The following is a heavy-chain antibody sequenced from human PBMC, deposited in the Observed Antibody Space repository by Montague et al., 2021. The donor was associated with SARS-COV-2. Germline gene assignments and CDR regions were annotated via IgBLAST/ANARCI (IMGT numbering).Heavy chain of an antibody. J-gene: IGHJ4*02. Sequence: SLRLSCAASGFTFNTYGMSWVRQAPGQGLEWVSCISGSGGTYYAGSVKGRFAISRDNSNNTLYLQMNSLRAEDTAIYYCAKQRGTITTTFDYWGQGTLASVSS. CDR2: ISGSGGT. V-gene: IGHV3-23*01. CDR3: AKQRGTITTTFDY. CDR1: GFTFNTYG. D-gene: IGHD1-14*01.